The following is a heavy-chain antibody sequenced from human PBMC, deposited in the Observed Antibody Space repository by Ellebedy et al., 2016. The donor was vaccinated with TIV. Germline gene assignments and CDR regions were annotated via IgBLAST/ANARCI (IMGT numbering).Heavy chain of an antibody. J-gene: IGHJ4*02. CDR2: IYHSGST. CDR1: GGSISGYY. CDR3: ARHPSEGKFGESHFDY. D-gene: IGHD3-10*01. V-gene: IGHV4-34*01. Sequence: SETLSLTCAVYGGSISGYYWSWIRQPPGKGLEWIGEIYHSGSTNYNPSLKSRVTISVDTSKNQFSLKLSSVTAADTAVYYCARHPSEGKFGESHFDYWGQGTLVTVSS.